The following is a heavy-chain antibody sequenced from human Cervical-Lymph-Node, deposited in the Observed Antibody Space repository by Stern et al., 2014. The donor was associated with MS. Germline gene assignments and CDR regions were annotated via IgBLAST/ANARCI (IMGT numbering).Heavy chain of an antibody. CDR3: ARGVEEGPTVPDDY. CDR1: GFTFSSYG. CDR2: IWYDGSNK. J-gene: IGHJ4*02. Sequence: QVQLVESGGGVVQPGRSLRLSCAASGFTFSSYGMHWVRQAPGKGLEWVAVIWYDGSNKYYADSVKGRFTISRDNSKNTLYLQMNSLRAEDTAVYYCARGVEEGPTVPDDYWGQGTLVTVSS. V-gene: IGHV3-33*01. D-gene: IGHD3-10*01.